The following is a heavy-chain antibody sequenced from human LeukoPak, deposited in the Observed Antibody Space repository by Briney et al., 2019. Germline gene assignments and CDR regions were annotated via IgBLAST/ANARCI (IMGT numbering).Heavy chain of an antibody. CDR3: ARDLAMYYYDSSGCLDY. CDR1: GFIFSNYG. V-gene: IGHV3-33*01. J-gene: IGHJ4*02. CDR2: IWYDGSNK. Sequence: GGSLRLSCAASGFIFSNYGMHWVRQAPGKGLEWVAVIWYDGSNKYYADSVKGRFTISRDNSKNTLYLQMSSLRAEDTAVYYCARDLAMYYYDSSGCLDYWGQGTLVTVSS. D-gene: IGHD3-22*01.